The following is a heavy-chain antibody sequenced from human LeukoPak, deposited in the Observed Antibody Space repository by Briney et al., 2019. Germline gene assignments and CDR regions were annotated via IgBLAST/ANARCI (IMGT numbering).Heavy chain of an antibody. CDR1: GFTFSNHG. D-gene: IGHD5-12*01. CDR2: ISPSGDIT. V-gene: IGHV3-23*01. J-gene: IGHJ4*02. CDR3: AKDDAWLRYAC. Sequence: GGSLRLPCAASGFTFSNHGMNWVRQAPGKGLEWVSGISPSGDITYYADSVKGRFTVSRDNFKNTLYLQMNSLRTEDTAVYFCAKDDAWLRYACWGPGTLVTVSS.